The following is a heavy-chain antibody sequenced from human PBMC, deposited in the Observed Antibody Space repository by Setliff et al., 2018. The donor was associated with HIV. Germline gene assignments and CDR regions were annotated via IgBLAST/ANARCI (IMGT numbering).Heavy chain of an antibody. V-gene: IGHV4-59*08. J-gene: IGHJ6*02. CDR2: IYNSEMI. CDR1: GDSISSDT. Sequence: PSETLSLTCAVSGDSISSDTWSWIRQPPGKGLQWIGFIYNSEMINYNPSLKSRVSMSLDTSKNQFSLKLSSVTAADTAVYYCARRGDFFYYAMDVWGQGTTVTVSS. CDR3: ARRGDFFYYAMDV.